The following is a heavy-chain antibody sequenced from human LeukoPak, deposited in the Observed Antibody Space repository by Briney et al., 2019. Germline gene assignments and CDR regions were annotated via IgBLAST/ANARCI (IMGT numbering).Heavy chain of an antibody. CDR2: ISYDGSNK. Sequence: PGGSLRLSCAASGFTFSSYAMHWVRQAPGKGLEWVAVISYDGSNKYYADSVKGRFTISRDNSKNTLYLQMNSLRAEDTAVYYCARAEAPGTSGCWGQGTLVTVSS. D-gene: IGHD6-13*01. CDR1: GFTFSSYA. J-gene: IGHJ4*02. V-gene: IGHV3-30*04. CDR3: ARAEAPGTSGC.